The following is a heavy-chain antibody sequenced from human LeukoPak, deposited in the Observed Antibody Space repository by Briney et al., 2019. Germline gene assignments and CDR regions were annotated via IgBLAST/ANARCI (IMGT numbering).Heavy chain of an antibody. D-gene: IGHD2-2*01. CDR3: AKDLGYCSSTSCFYNY. J-gene: IGHJ4*02. V-gene: IGHV3-23*01. Sequence: GGSLRLSCAASGFTFSTYAMSWVRQAPGKGLEWVSAISGSGGSTYYADSVKGRFSISRDNSKNTLYLQMNSLRAEDTAVYYCAKDLGYCSSTSCFYNYWGQGTLVTVYS. CDR1: GFTFSTYA. CDR2: ISGSGGST.